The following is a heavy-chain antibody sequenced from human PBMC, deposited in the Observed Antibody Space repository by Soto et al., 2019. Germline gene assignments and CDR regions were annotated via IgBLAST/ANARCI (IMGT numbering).Heavy chain of an antibody. CDR1: GYTFTRYT. Sequence: QVQLVQSGAEVKKPGASVKISGKASGYTFTRYTMNWVRKAPGQRLEWMGWINPDNGNTKSSQKFQDRVIITRDTSASTAYMDLSSLRSEDTAVYYCARGIATGQLDPWGQGTLVTVSS. CDR2: INPDNGNT. CDR3: ARGIATGQLDP. J-gene: IGHJ5*02. V-gene: IGHV1-3*01. D-gene: IGHD2-15*01.